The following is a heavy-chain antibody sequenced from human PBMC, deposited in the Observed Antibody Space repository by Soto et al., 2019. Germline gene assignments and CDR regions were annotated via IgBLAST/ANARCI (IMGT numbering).Heavy chain of an antibody. V-gene: IGHV4-61*01. CDR1: GGSVRSGSYY. Sequence: SETLSLTCTVSGGSVRSGSYYWSWIRQPPGKGLEWIGYIYYSGTTNYNPSLKSRVTISVDTSKNQLSLKLSSVTAADTAVYYCARVEDYGDYFDYWGQGTLVTVSS. CDR2: IYYSGTT. J-gene: IGHJ4*02. CDR3: ARVEDYGDYFDY. D-gene: IGHD4-17*01.